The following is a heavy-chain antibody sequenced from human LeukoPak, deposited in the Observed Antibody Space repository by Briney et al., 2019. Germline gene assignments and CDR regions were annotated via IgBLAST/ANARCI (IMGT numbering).Heavy chain of an antibody. D-gene: IGHD2-15*01. Sequence: GGSLRLSCAASGFTFSSSGMHWVRQAPGKGLEWVAVILYNGSNKYYADSVKGRFTNSRDNSKNTLYLQMNSLRVEDTAVYYCARAGGYCSGGSCYRGYSWFDPWGQGTLVTVSS. CDR2: ILYNGSNK. J-gene: IGHJ5*02. V-gene: IGHV3-33*01. CDR1: GFTFSSSG. CDR3: ARAGGYCSGGSCYRGYSWFDP.